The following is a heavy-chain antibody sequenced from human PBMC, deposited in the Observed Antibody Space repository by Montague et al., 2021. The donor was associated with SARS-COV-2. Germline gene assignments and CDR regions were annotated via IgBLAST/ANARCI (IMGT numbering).Heavy chain of an antibody. CDR3: ASFISGYYYDSSGYYS. CDR2: INHSGST. CDR1: GGSFSGYY. J-gene: IGHJ4*02. Sequence: SETLSLTCAVYGGSFSGYYWSWIRQPPGKGLEWIGEINHSGSTNYNPSLKSRVTLSVDTSKNQFSLKLSSVTAADTAVYYCASFISGYYYDSSGYYSWGQGTLVTVSS. V-gene: IGHV4-34*01. D-gene: IGHD3-22*01.